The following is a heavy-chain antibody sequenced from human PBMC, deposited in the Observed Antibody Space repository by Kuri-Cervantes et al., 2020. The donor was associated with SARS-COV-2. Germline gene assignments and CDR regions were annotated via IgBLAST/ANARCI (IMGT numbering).Heavy chain of an antibody. V-gene: IGHV4-61*09. D-gene: IGHD3/OR15-3a*01. Sequence: SQTLSLTCAVSGVSVSHGTYSWSWIRQPAGKGLEWIGHLDTSGTTTYNPSLKSRVTISLDTSKNHVSLRLTSATAADTAVYFCARYLDWERGIDSWGQGTLVTVSS. CDR2: LDTSGTT. J-gene: IGHJ4*02. CDR3: ARYLDWERGIDS. CDR1: GVSVSHGTYS.